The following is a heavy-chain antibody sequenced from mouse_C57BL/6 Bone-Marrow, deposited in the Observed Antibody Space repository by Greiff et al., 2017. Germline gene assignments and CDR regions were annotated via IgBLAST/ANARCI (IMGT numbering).Heavy chain of an antibody. CDR3: ARRLRRGSFGY. Sequence: QVQLQQSGAELVRPGTSVKMSCKASGYTFTNYWIGWAKQRPGHGLEWIGDIYPGGGYTNYNEKFKGKATLTAEKSSSTAYMQISSLTSEDSAIYYCARRLRRGSFGYWGQGTTLTVSS. J-gene: IGHJ2*01. CDR1: GYTFTNYW. CDR2: IYPGGGYT. V-gene: IGHV1-63*01. D-gene: IGHD2-4*01.